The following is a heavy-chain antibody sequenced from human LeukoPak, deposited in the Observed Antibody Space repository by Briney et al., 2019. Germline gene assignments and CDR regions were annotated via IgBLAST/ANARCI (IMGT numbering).Heavy chain of an antibody. CDR3: ARLKNCSGGTCYKPFDY. V-gene: IGHV4-39*01. Sequence: SETLSLTCTVSGGSLSRLRYYWGSPRQPQGTGLEWIGRIYYRGSTYYNPSLKSRVTISVDTSKNQFSVKLSSVTAADTAVYYCARLKNCSGGTCYKPFDYWGQGTLVTVSS. D-gene: IGHD2-15*01. CDR2: IYYRGST. J-gene: IGHJ4*02. CDR1: GGSLSRLRYY.